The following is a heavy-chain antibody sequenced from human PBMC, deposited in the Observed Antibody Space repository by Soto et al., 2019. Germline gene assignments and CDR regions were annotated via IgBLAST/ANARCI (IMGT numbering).Heavy chain of an antibody. Sequence: GGSLRLSCAASGFTFSSYAMSWVRQAPGKGLEWVSIISGSDGRTDYADSVKGRFTISRDNSKNTLYVQMNSLRAEDTAVYYCAKSPIRFLHEEGAFDIWGQGTMVTVSS. D-gene: IGHD3-3*01. CDR2: ISGSDGRT. V-gene: IGHV3-23*01. J-gene: IGHJ3*02. CDR1: GFTFSSYA. CDR3: AKSPIRFLHEEGAFDI.